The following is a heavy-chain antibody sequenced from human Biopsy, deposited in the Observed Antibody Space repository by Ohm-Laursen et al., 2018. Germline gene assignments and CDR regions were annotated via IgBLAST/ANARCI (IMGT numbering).Heavy chain of an antibody. J-gene: IGHJ4*02. CDR2: LYTSGST. V-gene: IGHV4-4*07. Sequence: GTLSLTRTVSGGSVSGYYWNWIRLPVGKGLEWIGRLYTSGSTNYNPSLKSRVAVSVDTSRNQFSLRLSSVAAADTAAYYCARGPCGGDCPFQYFDSWGQGTLVTVSS. CDR3: ARGPCGGDCPFQYFDS. CDR1: GGSVSGYY. D-gene: IGHD2-21*02.